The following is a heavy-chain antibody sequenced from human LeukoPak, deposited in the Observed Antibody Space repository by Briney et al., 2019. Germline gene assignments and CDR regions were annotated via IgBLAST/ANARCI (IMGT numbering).Heavy chain of an antibody. CDR1: GGTFSSYA. CDR3: ARGQASVYYYGSGSYYTDYYYYYMDV. J-gene: IGHJ6*03. CDR2: IIPIFGTA. D-gene: IGHD3-10*01. Sequence: ASVKVSCKASGGTFSSYAISWVRQAPGQGLEWMGGIIPIFGTANYAQKFQGRVTITTDESTSTAYMELSSLRSEDTAVYYCARGQASVYYYGSGSYYTDYYYYYMDVWGKGTTVTVSS. V-gene: IGHV1-69*05.